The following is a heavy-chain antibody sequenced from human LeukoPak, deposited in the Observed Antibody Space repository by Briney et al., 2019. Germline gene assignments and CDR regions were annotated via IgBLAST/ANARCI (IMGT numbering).Heavy chain of an antibody. V-gene: IGHV3-21*01. D-gene: IGHD3-16*01. J-gene: IGHJ4*02. Sequence: PGGSLRLSCAASGFIFSSYGMHWVRQAPGKGLEWVSSISSSSSYIYYADSVKGRFTISRDNAKNSLYLQMNSLRAEDTAVYYCARDRDGDPFGFDYWGQGTLVTVSS. CDR3: ARDRDGDPFGFDY. CDR1: GFIFSSYG. CDR2: ISSSSSYI.